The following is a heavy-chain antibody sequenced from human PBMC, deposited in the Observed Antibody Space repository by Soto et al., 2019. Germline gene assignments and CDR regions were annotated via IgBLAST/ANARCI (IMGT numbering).Heavy chain of an antibody. J-gene: IGHJ4*02. V-gene: IGHV2-5*02. CDR1: GFSLSTSGVG. CDR3: AHRLEIAVTATLDY. D-gene: IGHD6-19*01. CDR2: IYWDDEK. Sequence: KESGPTLVKPTQTLTLTCTFSGFSLSTSGVGVGWIRQPPGKALEWLALIYWDDEKRYSLSLKSRLTITKDTSKNQVVLTMSNVDPVDTATYFCAHRLEIAVTATLDYWGQGTLVTVSS.